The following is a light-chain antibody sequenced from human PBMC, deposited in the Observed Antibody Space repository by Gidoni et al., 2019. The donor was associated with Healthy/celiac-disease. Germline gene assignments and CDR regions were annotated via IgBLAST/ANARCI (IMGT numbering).Light chain of an antibody. V-gene: IGLV2-23*01. CDR3: CSYAGSSTGV. J-gene: IGLJ2*01. CDR1: SSDVGRYNL. Sequence: QSALTQPAPVYRSPGQSITISCTGTSSDVGRYNLVSWYQQHPGKAPKLMIYEGSNRPSGVSNRFSGSKSGNTASLTISGLQAEDEADYYCCSYAGSSTGVFGGGTKLTVL. CDR2: EGS.